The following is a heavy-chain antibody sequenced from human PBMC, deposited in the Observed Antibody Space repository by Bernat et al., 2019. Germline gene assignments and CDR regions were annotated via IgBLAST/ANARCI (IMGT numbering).Heavy chain of an antibody. V-gene: IGHV3-7*03. J-gene: IGHJ5*02. CDR2: IDQDGSDK. D-gene: IGHD5-18*01. CDR3: AREHRGGYSYNWFDP. CDR1: GLNFSNYW. Sequence: EVHLAESGGGLVQPGGSLRLSCAASGLNFSNYWMSWVRQAPGKGLEWVAKIDQDGSDKFYVDSVKGLFIVSRDNAKNSLYLPMNSLRAEDTAFYYCAREHRGGYSYNWFDPWGQGTLVTVSS.